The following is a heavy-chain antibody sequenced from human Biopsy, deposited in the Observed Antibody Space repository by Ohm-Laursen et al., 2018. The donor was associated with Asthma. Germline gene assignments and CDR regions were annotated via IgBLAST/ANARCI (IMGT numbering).Heavy chain of an antibody. CDR1: GITFSTYG. Sequence: SLRLSCSASGITFSTYGMHWVRQAPGKGLEWVSFIWYDGRKKTYADSVKGRFTISRDYSKNTLYLQMHSLRAEDTAVYYCARGDSSNWSHYYFDYWGQGTLVTVSS. CDR2: IWYDGRKK. D-gene: IGHD3-22*01. V-gene: IGHV3-33*01. J-gene: IGHJ4*02. CDR3: ARGDSSNWSHYYFDY.